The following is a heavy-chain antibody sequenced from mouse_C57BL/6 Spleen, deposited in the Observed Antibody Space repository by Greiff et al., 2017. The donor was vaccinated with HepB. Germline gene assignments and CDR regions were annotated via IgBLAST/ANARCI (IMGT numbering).Heavy chain of an antibody. CDR3: ARSVITTVVPHYFDY. V-gene: IGHV1-69*01. CDR1: GYTFTSYW. J-gene: IGHJ2*01. Sequence: VQLQQPGAELVMPGASVKLSCKASGYTFTSYWMHWVKQRPGQGLEWIGESDPSDSYTNYNQKFKGKSTLTVDKSSSTAYMQLSSLTSEDSAVYYCARSVITTVVPHYFDYWGQGTTLTVSS. D-gene: IGHD1-1*01. CDR2: SDPSDSYT.